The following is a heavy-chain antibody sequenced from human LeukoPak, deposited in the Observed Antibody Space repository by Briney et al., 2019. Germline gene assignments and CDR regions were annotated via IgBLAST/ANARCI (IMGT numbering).Heavy chain of an antibody. CDR2: ISSSSSYI. D-gene: IGHD2-2*01. Sequence: GGSLRLSCAASGFTFSSYSMNWVRQAPGKGLEWVSSISSSSSYIYYADPVKPLFTITRDNAKNSLYLQMNSLRAEDMAVYYCARDCICTSCYGGGNWGQGTLVTVSS. V-gene: IGHV3-21*01. CDR1: GFTFSSYS. J-gene: IGHJ4*02. CDR3: ARDCICTSCYGGGN.